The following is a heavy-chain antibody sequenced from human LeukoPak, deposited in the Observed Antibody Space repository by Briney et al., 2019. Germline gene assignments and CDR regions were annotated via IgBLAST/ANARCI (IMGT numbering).Heavy chain of an antibody. Sequence: SVKVSCKASGGTFSSYAISWVRQAPGQGLEWMGGIIPIFGTANYAQKFQGRVTITADESTSTAYMELGSLRSEDTAVYYCARSSIRTYYYDSSGYYACDYWGQGTLVTVS. J-gene: IGHJ4*02. CDR3: ARSSIRTYYYDSSGYYACDY. D-gene: IGHD3-22*01. CDR2: IIPIFGTA. CDR1: GGTFSSYA. V-gene: IGHV1-69*01.